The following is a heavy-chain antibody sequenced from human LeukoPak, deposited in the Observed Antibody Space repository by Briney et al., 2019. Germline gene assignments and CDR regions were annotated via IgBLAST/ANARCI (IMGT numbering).Heavy chain of an antibody. CDR1: GGSFSGYY. D-gene: IGHD4-11*01. CDR2: INHSVST. V-gene: IGHV4-34*01. Sequence: SETLSLTCAVYGGSFSGYYWSWIREPPGTGLEWIGEINHSVSTNYKPSLKSRVTISVDTSKNQFSLKLSSVTAADTAVYYCARVFDYSRGYYYYYYMDVWDKGTTVTVS. J-gene: IGHJ6*03. CDR3: ARVFDYSRGYYYYYYMDV.